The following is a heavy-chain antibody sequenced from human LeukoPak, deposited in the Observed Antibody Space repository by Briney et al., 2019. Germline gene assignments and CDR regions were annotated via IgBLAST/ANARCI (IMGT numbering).Heavy chain of an antibody. V-gene: IGHV3-30*03. CDR3: ARGPVAGARGGFDY. J-gene: IGHJ4*02. Sequence: GGSLRLSCAASGFSFGSYGIHWVRQAPGKGLEWVAVISFDGGTKYYADSVKGRFTISRDNSKYTLYLEMNSLRAEDTAVYYCARGPVAGARGGFDYWGQGTLVTVSS. CDR1: GFSFGSYG. D-gene: IGHD6-19*01. CDR2: ISFDGGTK.